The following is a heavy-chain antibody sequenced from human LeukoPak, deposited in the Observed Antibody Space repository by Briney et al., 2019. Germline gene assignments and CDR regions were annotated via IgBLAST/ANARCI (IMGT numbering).Heavy chain of an antibody. CDR1: GDSISGYY. V-gene: IGHV4-59*12. D-gene: IGHD3-10*01. J-gene: IGHJ4*02. CDR2: MFYSGTS. CDR3: ARAVTRGVISLVD. Sequence: PSETLSLTCTVFGDSISGYYWSWIRQPPGKGLEWIGEMFYSGTSNYNPSLESRVTISVDTSKNQFSLKLTSVTAADTAVYYCARAVTRGVISLVDWGQGALVTVSS.